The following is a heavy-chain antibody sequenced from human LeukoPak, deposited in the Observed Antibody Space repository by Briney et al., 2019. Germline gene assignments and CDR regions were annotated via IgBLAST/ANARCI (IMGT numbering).Heavy chain of an antibody. CDR1: GYTFTSYG. V-gene: IGHV1-18*01. Sequence: ASVKVSCKASGYTFTSYGISWVRQAPGQGLEWMGWISAYNGNTNYAQKLQGRVTMTTDTSTSTAYMELRSLRSDDTAVYYCARDPGYSSGWYYYYYYMDVWGKGTTVTVSS. D-gene: IGHD6-19*01. J-gene: IGHJ6*03. CDR2: ISAYNGNT. CDR3: ARDPGYSSGWYYYYYYMDV.